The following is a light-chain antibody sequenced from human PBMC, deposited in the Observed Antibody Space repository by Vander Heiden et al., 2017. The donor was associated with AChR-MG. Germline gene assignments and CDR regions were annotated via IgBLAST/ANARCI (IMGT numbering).Light chain of an antibody. CDR1: SGSVPTTSD. CDR2: STN. Sequence: QTVVTHDPSPSVPPRGTVTPTCGLRSGSVPTTSDPTWYQQTPGQAPRTLIYSTNSRSSGVPDRFSGSIRGNKAALTITGAQADDESDYYCVLYMGNGIRVFGTGTKVTVL. J-gene: IGLJ1*01. CDR3: VLYMGNGIRV. V-gene: IGLV8-61*01.